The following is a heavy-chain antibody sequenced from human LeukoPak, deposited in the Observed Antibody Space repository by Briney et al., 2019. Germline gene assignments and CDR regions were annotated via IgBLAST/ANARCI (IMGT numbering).Heavy chain of an antibody. CDR3: AGLRGDSSGGDYFDY. CDR1: GYTFTGYY. D-gene: IGHD3-22*01. V-gene: IGHV1-2*04. CDR2: INPNSGGT. Sequence: ASVKVSCKASGYTFTGYYMHWVRQAPGQGLEWMGWINPNSGGTNYAQKFQGWVTMTRDTSISTAYMELSRLRSDDTAVYYCAGLRGDSSGGDYFDYWGQGTLVTVSS. J-gene: IGHJ4*02.